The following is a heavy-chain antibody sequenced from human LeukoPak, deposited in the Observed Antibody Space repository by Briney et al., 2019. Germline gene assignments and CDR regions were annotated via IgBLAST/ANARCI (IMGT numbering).Heavy chain of an antibody. Sequence: GGSLRLSCAASGFTISSYGMHWVRQAPGKGLEWVAFIRYDGSNKYYADSVKGRFTISRDNSKNTLYLQMNSLRAGDTAVYYCAKSPKSLPRYDFWSGDSFDYWGQGTLVTVSS. V-gene: IGHV3-30*02. CDR2: IRYDGSNK. CDR1: GFTISSYG. CDR3: AKSPKSLPRYDFWSGDSFDY. J-gene: IGHJ4*02. D-gene: IGHD3-3*01.